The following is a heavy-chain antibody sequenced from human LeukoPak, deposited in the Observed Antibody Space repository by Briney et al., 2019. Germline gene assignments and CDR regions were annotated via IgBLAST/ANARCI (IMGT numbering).Heavy chain of an antibody. CDR2: VFDSGST. D-gene: IGHD4-17*01. V-gene: IGHV4-39*01. CDR3: ATSIHDYDDAFDI. CDR1: GGSISRTSYY. J-gene: IGHJ3*02. Sequence: SETLSLTCTVSGGSISRTSYYWDWIRQPPGKGLEWIGNVFDSGSTHYNPSLKSRVTISVDTSKNQFSLRLSSVTAADTAVYYCATSIHDYDDAFDIWGQGTMVTVSS.